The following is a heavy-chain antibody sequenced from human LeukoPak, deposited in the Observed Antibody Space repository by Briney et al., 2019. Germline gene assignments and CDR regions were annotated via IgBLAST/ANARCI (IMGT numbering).Heavy chain of an antibody. CDR3: ARDSYYGSGSYSQDYYYYYMDV. Sequence: PSETLSLTCAVSGGSISSGSYYWSWIRQPAGKGLEWIGRIYTSGSTNYNPSLKSRVTISVDTSKNQLSLKLSSVTAADTAVYYCARDSYYGSGSYSQDYYYYYMDVWGKGTTVTVSS. V-gene: IGHV4-61*02. D-gene: IGHD3-10*01. CDR1: GGSISSGSYY. CDR2: IYTSGST. J-gene: IGHJ6*03.